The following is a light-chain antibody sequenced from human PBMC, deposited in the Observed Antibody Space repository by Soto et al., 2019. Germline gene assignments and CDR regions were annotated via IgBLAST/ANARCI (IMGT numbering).Light chain of an antibody. CDR1: QSIGSY. CDR3: QQRSTLPPFS. J-gene: IGKJ3*01. V-gene: IGKV3-11*01. CDR2: DAS. Sequence: EIVLTKSPATLSLYLGERATLSFRASQSIGSYLAWYQHKLGQPPRLLIYDASNRATGIPVRFSGSGSGTDFTLTVSSLEPEDFAVYYCQQRSTLPPFSFGPVAKADIK.